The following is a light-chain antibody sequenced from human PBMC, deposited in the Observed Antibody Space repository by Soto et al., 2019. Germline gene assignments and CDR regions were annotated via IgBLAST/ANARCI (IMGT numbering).Light chain of an antibody. CDR3: QQSDAMPYA. CDR2: AAS. V-gene: IGKV1-39*01. Sequence: DIQMTQPPSSLSASVGDTVTLTCRAPRSIRHYLNRYQQRPGEAPKLLIFAASSLPSGVPSRFSGSGSGTDFTVTITSLQPEAVATYYCQQSDAMPYAFGLGAKL. J-gene: IGKJ2*01. CDR1: RSIRHY.